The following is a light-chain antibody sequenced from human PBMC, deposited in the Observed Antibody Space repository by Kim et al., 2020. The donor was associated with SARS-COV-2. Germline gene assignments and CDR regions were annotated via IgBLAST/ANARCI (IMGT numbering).Light chain of an antibody. V-gene: IGLV3-21*04. J-gene: IGLJ3*02. CDR2: YDS. CDR3: QVWDSSSAHPGV. CDR1: NIGSKS. Sequence: SYELTQPPSVSVAPGKTARITCGGNNIGSKSVHWYQQKPGQAPVLVIYYDSDRPSGIPERFSGSNSGNTATLTISRVEAGDEADYYCQVWDSSSAHPGV.